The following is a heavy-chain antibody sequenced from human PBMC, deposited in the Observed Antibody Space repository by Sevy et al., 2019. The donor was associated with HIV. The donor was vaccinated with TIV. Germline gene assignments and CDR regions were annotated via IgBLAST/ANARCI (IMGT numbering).Heavy chain of an antibody. CDR1: GGSISSYY. J-gene: IGHJ4*02. Sequence: SETLSLTCTVSGGSISSYYWSWIRQPPGKGLEWIGYIYYSGSTNYNPSLKSRVTISVDTSKNQFSLKLSSVTAADTAVYYCAREGDEQQLHYWGQGTLVTVSS. D-gene: IGHD6-13*01. V-gene: IGHV4-59*01. CDR2: IYYSGST. CDR3: AREGDEQQLHY.